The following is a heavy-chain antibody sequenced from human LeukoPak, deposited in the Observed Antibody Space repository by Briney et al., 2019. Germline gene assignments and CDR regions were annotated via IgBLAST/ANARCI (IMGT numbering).Heavy chain of an antibody. Sequence: GGSLRLSCVGSGFTYTDYWMHWFRQAPGKGPVWVSRINPDGTIIDYADSVKGRFSISGDNAKNLLYLQMNGLRADDTAVYYCAKDLSWNTADRWGQGILVTVSS. D-gene: IGHD5-18*01. J-gene: IGHJ5*02. CDR1: GFTYTDYW. CDR3: AKDLSWNTADR. CDR2: INPDGTII. V-gene: IGHV3-74*01.